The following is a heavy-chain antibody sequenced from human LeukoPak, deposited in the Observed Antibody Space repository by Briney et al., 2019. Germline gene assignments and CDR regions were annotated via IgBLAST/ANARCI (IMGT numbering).Heavy chain of an antibody. D-gene: IGHD2/OR15-2a*01. Sequence: PGGSLRLSCAASGFTFSRYAMHWVRQAPGKGLEWGAVISYDGSSKNYADSVKGRFTISRDNSKNTLYLQMNSLRSEDTALYYCAKDPKVFYGYLDYWGQGTLVTVSS. V-gene: IGHV3-30*04. CDR1: GFTFSRYA. CDR2: ISYDGSSK. CDR3: AKDPKVFYGYLDY. J-gene: IGHJ4*02.